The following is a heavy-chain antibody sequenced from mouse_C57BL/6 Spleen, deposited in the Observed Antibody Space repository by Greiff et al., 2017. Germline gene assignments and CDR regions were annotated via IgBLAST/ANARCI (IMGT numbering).Heavy chain of an antibody. CDR3: ARLRQLRPAWFAY. CDR1: GFTFSSYG. Sequence: EVQLVESGGDLVKPGGSLKLPCAASGFTFSSYGMSWVRQTPDKRLEWVATISSGGSYTYYPDSVKGRFTISRDNAKNTLYLQMRSLKSEDTAMYYCARLRQLRPAWFAYWGQGTLVTVSA. J-gene: IGHJ3*01. V-gene: IGHV5-6*01. CDR2: ISSGGSYT. D-gene: IGHD3-2*02.